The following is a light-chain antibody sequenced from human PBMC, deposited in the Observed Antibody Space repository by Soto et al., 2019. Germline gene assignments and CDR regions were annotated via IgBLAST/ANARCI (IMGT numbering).Light chain of an antibody. V-gene: IGKV1-5*03. CDR2: KAS. Sequence: DIQMTQSPSTLSASVGDRVTITCRASRNIRHYFNWYQQKPGKAPKLLIYKASTLKSGVPSRFSGSGSGTEFTLTISSLQPDDFATYYCQHYNSYSEAFGQGTKVDIK. J-gene: IGKJ1*01. CDR3: QHYNSYSEA. CDR1: RNIRHY.